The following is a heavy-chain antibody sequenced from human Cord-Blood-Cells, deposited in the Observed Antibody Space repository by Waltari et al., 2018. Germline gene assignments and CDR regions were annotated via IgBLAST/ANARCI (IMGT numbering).Heavy chain of an antibody. V-gene: IGHV1-2*02. D-gene: IGHD3-3*01. CDR3: ARGRFLEWLSDAFDI. CDR2: INPNSGGT. CDR1: GYTSPGYY. J-gene: IGHJ3*02. Sequence: QVQLVQSGTEVKKRAGSVKVSCQASGYTSPGYYTHWVLQAPGQGLEWMGWINPNSGGTNYAQKFQGRVTMTRDTSISTAYMELSRLRSDDTAVYYCARGRFLEWLSDAFDIWGQGTMVTVSS.